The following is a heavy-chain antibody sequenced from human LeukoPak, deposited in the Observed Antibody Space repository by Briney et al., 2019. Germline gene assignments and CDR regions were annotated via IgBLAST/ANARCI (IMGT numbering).Heavy chain of an antibody. Sequence: PSETLSLTCTVSGGSISSGSHYWSWIRQPAGRELEWIGRVYSSGDTYYNPSLESRVTISVDTSKNQFSLQLSSVTAADTAVYYCARAHSIASYYYGVDVWGQGTTVTVSS. V-gene: IGHV4-61*02. CDR1: GGSISSGSHY. J-gene: IGHJ6*02. CDR2: VYSSGDT. CDR3: ARAHSIASYYYGVDV. D-gene: IGHD2/OR15-2a*01.